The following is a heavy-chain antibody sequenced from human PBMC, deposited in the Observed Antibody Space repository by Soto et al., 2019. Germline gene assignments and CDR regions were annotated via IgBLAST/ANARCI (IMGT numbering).Heavy chain of an antibody. J-gene: IGHJ4*02. V-gene: IGHV4-30-4*01. CDR1: GGSISSGDYY. CDR2: IYYSGST. D-gene: IGHD6-13*01. Sequence: QVQLQESGPGLVKPSQTLSLTCTVSGGSISSGDYYWSWIRQPPGKGLEWIGNIYYSGSTDYNPSLRSPVTTPAYTSKTPFSLQLSSVTAADTAVYYCPSRHSSPYFDYWGQGTLVTVSS. CDR3: PSRHSSPYFDY.